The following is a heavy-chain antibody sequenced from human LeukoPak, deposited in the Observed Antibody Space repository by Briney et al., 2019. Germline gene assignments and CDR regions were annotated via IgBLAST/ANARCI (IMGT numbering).Heavy chain of an antibody. CDR3: ARGGISIFGVVIYMDV. V-gene: IGHV3-20*04. Sequence: GGSLRLSCIVSGFTVSSNSMSWVRQAPGKGLEWVSGINWNGGSTGYADSVKGRFTISRDNAKNSLSLQMNSLRVEDTALYYCARGGISIFGVVIYMDVWGKGTTVTVSS. D-gene: IGHD3-3*01. CDR1: GFTVSSNS. CDR2: INWNGGST. J-gene: IGHJ6*03.